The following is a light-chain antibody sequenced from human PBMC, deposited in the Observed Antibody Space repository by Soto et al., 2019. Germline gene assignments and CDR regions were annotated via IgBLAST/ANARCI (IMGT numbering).Light chain of an antibody. CDR1: QSISNW. CDR2: KAS. CDR3: QQYNSYPRT. J-gene: IGKJ1*01. V-gene: IGKV1-5*03. Sequence: DIQMTQSPSTLSASVGDRVTITCRASQSISNWLAWYQQIPGKAPKLLIYKASNLESGVPSRFSGSGSGTEFTLTISCLQPDDFATYYCQQYNSYPRTFGQGTRVEIK.